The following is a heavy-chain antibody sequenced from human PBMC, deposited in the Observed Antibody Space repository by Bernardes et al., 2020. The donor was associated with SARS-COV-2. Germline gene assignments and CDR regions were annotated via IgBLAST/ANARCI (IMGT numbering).Heavy chain of an antibody. CDR1: GFTFSSYA. D-gene: IGHD5-18*01. V-gene: IGHV3-30-3*01. Sequence: GGSLRLSCAASGFTFSSYAMHWVRQAPGKGLEWVAVISYDGSNKYYADSVKGRFTISRDNSKNTLYLQMNSLRAEDTAVYYCASASRWLQPDAPHFDYWGQGTLVTVSS. CDR3: ASASRWLQPDAPHFDY. J-gene: IGHJ4*02. CDR2: ISYDGSNK.